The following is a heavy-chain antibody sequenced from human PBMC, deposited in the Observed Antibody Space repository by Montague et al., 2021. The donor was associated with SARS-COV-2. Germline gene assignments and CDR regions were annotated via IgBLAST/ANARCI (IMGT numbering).Heavy chain of an antibody. V-gene: IGHV4-34*01. CDR3: ARVPYRLLFVPRYYGMDV. CDR1: GGSFSGYY. D-gene: IGHD2-2*01. J-gene: IGHJ6*02. CDR2: INQSGRT. Sequence: SETLSLTCAVYGGSFSGYYWSWIRQPPEKGLEWIGEINQSGRTNNNPSLKSRVIISVDTSKNQFSLKLSSVTAADTAVYYCARVPYRLLFVPRYYGMDVWGQGTTVTVS.